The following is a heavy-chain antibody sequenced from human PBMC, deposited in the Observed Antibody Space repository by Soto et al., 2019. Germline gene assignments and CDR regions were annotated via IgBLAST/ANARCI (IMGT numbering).Heavy chain of an antibody. CDR2: INAGNDNT. D-gene: IGHD3-3*02. J-gene: IGHJ4*02. Sequence: ASVKVSCKTSGFTFTNYAMNWVRQAPGQRLEWMGWINAGNDNTRYSEKFQGRVTITRDTSASTTYMELSSLRSEDTAVYYCARGGTPIFTAGSDYWGQGTLVTVSS. V-gene: IGHV1-3*01. CDR3: ARGGTPIFTAGSDY. CDR1: GFTFTNYA.